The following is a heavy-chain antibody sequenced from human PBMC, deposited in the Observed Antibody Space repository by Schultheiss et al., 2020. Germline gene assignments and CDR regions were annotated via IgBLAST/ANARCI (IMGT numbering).Heavy chain of an antibody. D-gene: IGHD5-12*01. V-gene: IGHV4-34*09. CDR1: GGSFSGYY. Sequence: SQTLSLTCAVYGGSFSGYYWSWIRQPPGKGLEWIGYIYYSGSTNYNPSLKSRVAISVDTSKNQFSLQLTSVTAADTAVYYCARGWLRSSYFDYWGQGTLVTVSS. CDR3: ARGWLRSSYFDY. CDR2: IYYSGST. J-gene: IGHJ4*02.